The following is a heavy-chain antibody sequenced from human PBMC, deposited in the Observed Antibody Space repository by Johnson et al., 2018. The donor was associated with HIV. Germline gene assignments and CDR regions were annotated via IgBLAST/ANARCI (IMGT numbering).Heavy chain of an antibody. J-gene: IGHJ3*02. CDR2: IYSGGST. CDR1: GFTVSSNY. Sequence: VQLVESGGGLVQPGGSLRLSCAASGFTVSSNYMSWVRQAPGKGLEWVSVIYSGGSTYYADSVKGRLPISRDNAKNTLYLQMNSLRTEDQAMYYCAKGQSSGYPKDAFDIWGRGTIVTISS. D-gene: IGHD3-22*01. CDR3: AKGQSSGYPKDAFDI. V-gene: IGHV3-66*02.